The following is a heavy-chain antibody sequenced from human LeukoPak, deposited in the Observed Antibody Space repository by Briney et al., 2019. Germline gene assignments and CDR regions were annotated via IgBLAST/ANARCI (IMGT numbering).Heavy chain of an antibody. V-gene: IGHV3-74*01. CDR2: IKSDGKT. D-gene: IGHD3-22*01. CDR3: ARAPSEIGGYYPEYFRH. J-gene: IGHJ1*01. Sequence: GGSLRLSCAASGFSFSIYWMHWVRHAPGKGVVWVSRIKSDGKTNYADSVKGRFTISRDNAKNTVSLQTNSLRAEDTGVYYGARAPSEIGGYYPEYFRHWGQGTLVTVSS. CDR1: GFSFSIYW.